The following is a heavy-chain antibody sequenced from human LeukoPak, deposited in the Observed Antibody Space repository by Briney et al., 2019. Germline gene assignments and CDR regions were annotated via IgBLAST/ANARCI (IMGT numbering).Heavy chain of an antibody. Sequence: GEPLKISCKGSGYKFSDYWIGWVRQMPGKGLEWMGIIYPDEYDTRYSPSFQGQVTISVDKSLATAYLQWNSLEASDTAMYFCARHGLYGCRGGRCYTSFYYYGMDVWGQGTTVTVSS. J-gene: IGHJ6*02. CDR3: ARHGLYGCRGGRCYTSFYYYGMDV. CDR2: IYPDEYDT. D-gene: IGHD2-15*01. CDR1: GYKFSDYW. V-gene: IGHV5-51*01.